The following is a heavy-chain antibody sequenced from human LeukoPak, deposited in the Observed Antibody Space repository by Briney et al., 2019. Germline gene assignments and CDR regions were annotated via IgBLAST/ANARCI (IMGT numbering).Heavy chain of an antibody. Sequence: PGGSLRLSCAASGFTFTSYAMSWVRQAPGKGLEWVSAISGSGGSTYYADSVKGRFTISRDNSKNTLYLQMNSRRAEDTAVYYCAKVPHCSSTSCYYGYSYYGMDVRGQGTTVTVSS. V-gene: IGHV3-23*01. D-gene: IGHD2-2*01. CDR2: ISGSGGST. CDR3: AKVPHCSSTSCYYGYSYYGMDV. J-gene: IGHJ6*02. CDR1: GFTFTSYA.